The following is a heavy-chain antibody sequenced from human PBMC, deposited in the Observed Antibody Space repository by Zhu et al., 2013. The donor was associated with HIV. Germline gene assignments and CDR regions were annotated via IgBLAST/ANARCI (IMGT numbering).Heavy chain of an antibody. Sequence: LVQSGAEVKKPGASVKVSCKASGYTFTDYYIHWVRQAPGQGLEWMGWINPNSGGTNYAQKFQGRVTMTRDTSISTAYMELTRLNSDDTAIYYCARDSTGWYSFDYWGQGTLVTVSS. CDR2: INPNSGGT. CDR1: GYTFTDYY. CDR3: ARDSTGWYSFDY. D-gene: IGHD6-19*01. J-gene: IGHJ4*02. V-gene: IGHV1-2*02.